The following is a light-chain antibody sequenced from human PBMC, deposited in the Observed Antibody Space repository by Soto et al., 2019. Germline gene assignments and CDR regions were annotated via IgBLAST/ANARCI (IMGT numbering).Light chain of an antibody. CDR2: AAS. J-gene: IGKJ4*01. CDR1: QDINIY. V-gene: IGKV1-27*01. CDR3: QKSDDAPLT. Sequence: DIQMTQSPSSLSASVGDRVTITCRAGQDINIYLAWYQQKPGKVPKLLISAASTLQSGVPSRFSGSGSGTDFTLTIISLQPEDVATYYCQKSDDAPLTFGGGTKVEIK.